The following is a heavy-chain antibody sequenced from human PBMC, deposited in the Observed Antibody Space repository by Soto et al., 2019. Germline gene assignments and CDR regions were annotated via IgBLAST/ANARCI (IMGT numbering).Heavy chain of an antibody. J-gene: IGHJ4*02. CDR1: GGSISSGVYY. V-gene: IGHV4-31*03. CDR3: ARGSVVVPAAIQARRYYFDY. D-gene: IGHD2-2*01. Sequence: PSETLSLTCTVSGGSISSGVYYWSWIRHHPGKGLEWIGYIYYSGSTYYNPSLKSRVTISVDTSKNQFSLKLSSVTAADTAVYYCARGSVVVPAAIQARRYYFDYWGQGTLVTVSS. CDR2: IYYSGST.